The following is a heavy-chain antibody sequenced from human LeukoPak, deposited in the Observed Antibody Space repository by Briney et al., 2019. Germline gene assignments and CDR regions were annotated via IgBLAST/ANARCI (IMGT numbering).Heavy chain of an antibody. CDR2: IIPIFGTA. D-gene: IGHD5-18*01. CDR3: ARGARGSSYDDAFDI. J-gene: IGHJ3*02. Sequence: VASVKVSCKASGGTFSSYAISWVRQAPGQGLEWMGGIIPIFGTANYAEKFQGRVTITADESTSTAYMELSSLRSEDTAVYYCARGARGSSYDDAFDIWGQGTMVTVSS. V-gene: IGHV1-69*13. CDR1: GGTFSSYA.